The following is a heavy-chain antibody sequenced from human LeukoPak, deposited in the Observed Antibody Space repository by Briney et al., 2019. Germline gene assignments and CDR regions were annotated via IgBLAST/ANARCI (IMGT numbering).Heavy chain of an antibody. Sequence: GGSLRLSCAASGFAFSNFAMSWVRQAPGKGLEWVSAMSGSGYYTYYVESVKGRFTISRDNSKNTLYLHMNSLRAVDTAVYYCAKMEGQRLYDYCMDVWGRGTTVTVSS. CDR1: GFAFSNFA. CDR3: AKMEGQRLYDYCMDV. CDR2: MSGSGYYT. V-gene: IGHV3-23*01. J-gene: IGHJ6*03. D-gene: IGHD3-3*01.